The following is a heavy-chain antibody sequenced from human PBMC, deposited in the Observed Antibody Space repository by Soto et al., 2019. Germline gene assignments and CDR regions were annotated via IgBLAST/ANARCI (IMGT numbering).Heavy chain of an antibody. CDR1: GFTFSSYA. CDR3: AKVSLGATTITDYYYYGLDV. CDR2: ISGGGGST. D-gene: IGHD1-26*01. V-gene: IGHV3-23*01. Sequence: LRLSCAASGFTFSSYAMSWVRQAPGKGLEWVSAISGGGGSTYYADSVKGRVTISRDNSKNTLYLQMNSLRAEDTAVYYCAKVSLGATTITDYYYYGLDVWGQGTTVTVS. J-gene: IGHJ6*02.